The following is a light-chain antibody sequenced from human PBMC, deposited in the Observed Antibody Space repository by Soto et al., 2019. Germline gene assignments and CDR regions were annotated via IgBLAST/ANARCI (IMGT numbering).Light chain of an antibody. CDR2: DVS. V-gene: IGLV2-11*01. CDR1: SSDVGGYNY. Sequence: QSALTQPRSVSGSPGQSVTISCTGTSSDVGGYNYVSWYQQHPGKATKVMIYDVSERPSGVPDRFSGSKSGNTASLTISGLQAEDEADYYCCSDAVSPRYVFGTGTKLTVL. CDR3: CSDAVSPRYV. J-gene: IGLJ1*01.